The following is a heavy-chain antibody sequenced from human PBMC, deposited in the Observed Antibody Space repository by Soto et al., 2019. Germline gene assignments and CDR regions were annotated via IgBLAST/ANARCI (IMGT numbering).Heavy chain of an antibody. CDR3: ARVGGYPLGAFDI. Sequence: QVQLQESGPGLVKPSETLSLTCTVSGASISNYDWSWIRQPPGMGLEWIGYISYSGNTVYNPSLKSRVTILVDTSKNQSSLRLSSVTAADTAVYYCARVGGYPLGAFDIWGQGTMVTVSS. CDR1: GASISNYD. D-gene: IGHD5-12*01. V-gene: IGHV4-59*01. J-gene: IGHJ3*02. CDR2: ISYSGNT.